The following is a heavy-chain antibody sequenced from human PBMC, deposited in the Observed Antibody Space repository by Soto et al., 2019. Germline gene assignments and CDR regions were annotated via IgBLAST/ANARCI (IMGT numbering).Heavy chain of an antibody. CDR1: GFTVSSNY. Sequence: GGSLRLSCAASGFTVSSNYMSWVRQAPGKGLEWVSVIYSGGSTYYADSVKGRFTISRDNSKNTLYLQMNSLRAEDTDVYYCARESIAVAGTAGSNWFDPWGQGTLVTVSS. J-gene: IGHJ5*02. D-gene: IGHD6-19*01. CDR2: IYSGGST. CDR3: ARESIAVAGTAGSNWFDP. V-gene: IGHV3-53*01.